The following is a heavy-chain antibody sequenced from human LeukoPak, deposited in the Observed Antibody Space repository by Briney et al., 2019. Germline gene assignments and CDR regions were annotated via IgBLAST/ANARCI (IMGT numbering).Heavy chain of an antibody. CDR2: ITNSGSTI. CDR1: GFTFSIFE. D-gene: IGHD2-15*01. V-gene: IGHV3-48*03. CDR3: VRGGGSSYKYNAFDI. Sequence: GGSLRLSRTVSGFTFSIFEMNWVRQAPGKGLEWVSYITNSGSTIDYADSVKGRFTISRDNAKNSLYLQMSSLRAEDTAVYYCVRGGGSSYKYNAFDIWGQGTMVTVSS. J-gene: IGHJ3*02.